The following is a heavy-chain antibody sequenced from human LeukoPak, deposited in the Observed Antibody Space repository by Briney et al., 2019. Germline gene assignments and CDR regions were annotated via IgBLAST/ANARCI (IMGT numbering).Heavy chain of an antibody. CDR3: ARYGGSGWVIDK. CDR2: IYYNGAT. D-gene: IGHD6-19*01. Sequence: SETLALTCTVYGGSISSDYWTWIRQPPTKGLEWIGYIYYNGATRYNPSLKSRVTMSVDTSKKHFSLKMTSVTAADTAVYYCARYGGSGWVIDKWGQGTPVTVSS. V-gene: IGHV4-59*08. J-gene: IGHJ4*02. CDR1: GGSISSDY.